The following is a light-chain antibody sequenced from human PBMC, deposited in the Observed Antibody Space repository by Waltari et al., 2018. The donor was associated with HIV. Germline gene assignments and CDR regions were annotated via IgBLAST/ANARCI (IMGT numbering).Light chain of an antibody. CDR2: DVD. Sequence: SAVTQPASVSGLPGQSITISCTGGDSDFGLYEFVSWYQQHPGRVPRLILYDVDSRAPGISARFYGSRSGPTASLNISRLRAEDEADYYCASFTGDDTLLFGGGTKVTVL. V-gene: IGLV2-14*03. J-gene: IGLJ3*02. CDR1: DSDFGLYEF. CDR3: ASFTGDDTLL.